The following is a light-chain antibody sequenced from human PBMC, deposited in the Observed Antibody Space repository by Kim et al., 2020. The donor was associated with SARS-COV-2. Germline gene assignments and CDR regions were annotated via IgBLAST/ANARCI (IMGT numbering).Light chain of an antibody. J-gene: IGKJ1*01. CDR2: AAP. CDR3: QQYKTYTWT. V-gene: IGKV1-16*01. CDR1: QGVANS. Sequence: AAGGDTVTITWWASQGVANSLAWCQQKPGKAPKSLIYAAPTLQTGVPLRFSGTGSRTYFTHTISSLQPEDSATYYCQQYKTYTWTFGQGTKGDIK.